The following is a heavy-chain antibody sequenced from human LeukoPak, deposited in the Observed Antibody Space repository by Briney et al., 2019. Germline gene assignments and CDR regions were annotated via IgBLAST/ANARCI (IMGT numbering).Heavy chain of an antibody. CDR1: GYTFTSYG. J-gene: IGHJ3*01. CDR3: ASVKKYYDIWGPTPSDVFDF. Sequence: ASVKVSCKASGYTFTSYGISCVRQAPGQGLEWMGWISAYNGNTNYAQKLQGRVAMTTDTSTSTAYMELRSLRSDDTAVYYCASVKKYYDIWGPTPSDVFDFWAKGQWSPSLQ. V-gene: IGHV1-18*01. CDR2: ISAYNGNT. D-gene: IGHD3-9*01.